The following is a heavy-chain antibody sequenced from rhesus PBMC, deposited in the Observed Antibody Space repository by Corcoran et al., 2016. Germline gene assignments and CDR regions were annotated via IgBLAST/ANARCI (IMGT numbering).Heavy chain of an antibody. CDR2: IGGTLGTT. V-gene: IGHV4-127*01. CDR3: GRGNYGLDS. CDR1: GYSISSGYD. Sequence: QVQLQESGPGLVKPSETLSLTCAVSGYSISSGYDWNWSRKPPGKGLEWIGFIGGTLGTTNYTPSLKSRVTISKDTSKNQFSLILSSVTAADTAVYYCGRGNYGLDSWGQGVVVTVSS. J-gene: IGHJ6*01.